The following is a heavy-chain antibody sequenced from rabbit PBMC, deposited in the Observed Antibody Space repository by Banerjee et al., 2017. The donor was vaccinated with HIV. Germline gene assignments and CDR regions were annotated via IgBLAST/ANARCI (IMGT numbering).Heavy chain of an antibody. D-gene: IGHD4-1*01. J-gene: IGHJ4*01. CDR1: GFTLTNYW. CDR2: IYADSSGSI. CDR3: ARDLAGVTGWNFNL. V-gene: IGHV1S40*01. Sequence: QSLEESGGDLVKPGASLTLTCTASGFTLTNYWMCWVRQAPGKGLEWIACIYADSSGSIYYASWAKGRFTISKASWTTVTLQMTSLTAADTASYFCARDLAGVTGWNFNLWGQGTLVTVS.